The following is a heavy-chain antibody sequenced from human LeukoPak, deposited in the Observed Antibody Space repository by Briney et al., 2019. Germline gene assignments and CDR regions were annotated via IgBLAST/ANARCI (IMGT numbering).Heavy chain of an antibody. Sequence: SETLSLTCAVYGGSFSGYYWSWIRQPPGKGLEWIGEINHSGSTNYNPSLKSRVTISVDTSKNQFSLKLSSVTAADTAVYYCARCSDVDTAMVTSYYDSSGCYFDYWGQGTLVTVSS. CDR1: GGSFSGYY. D-gene: IGHD3-22*01. CDR2: INHSGST. CDR3: ARCSDVDTAMVTSYYDSSGCYFDY. J-gene: IGHJ4*02. V-gene: IGHV4-34*01.